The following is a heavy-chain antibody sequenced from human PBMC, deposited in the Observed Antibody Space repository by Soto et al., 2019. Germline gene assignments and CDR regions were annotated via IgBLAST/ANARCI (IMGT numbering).Heavy chain of an antibody. V-gene: IGHV3-23*01. CDR2: ITSGGGTT. D-gene: IGHD3-22*01. Sequence: PGGSLRLSCTASGFTFNTYAMSWVRQAPGKGLEWVSSITSGGGTTFYADSVRGRFTISRDNSKNTLFLQLSSLRAEDTAVYYCAKDRPNYYEKCGDDHRHGEDFWSQRSPVTVSS. CDR1: GFTFNTYA. J-gene: IGHJ4*02. CDR3: AKDRPNYYEKCGDDHRHGEDF.